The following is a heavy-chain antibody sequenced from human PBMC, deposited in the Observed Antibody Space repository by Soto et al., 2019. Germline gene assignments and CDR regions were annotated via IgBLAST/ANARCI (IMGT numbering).Heavy chain of an antibody. D-gene: IGHD6-13*01. CDR1: GFTFSSYG. V-gene: IGHV3-30*18. J-gene: IGHJ1*01. Sequence: GGSLRLSCAASGFTFSSYGMHWVRQAPGKGLEWVAVISYDGSNKYYADSVKGRFTISRDNSKNTLYLQMNSLRAEDTAVYYCAKDPSSGIAAEYFQHWGQGTLVTVSS. CDR3: AKDPSSGIAAEYFQH. CDR2: ISYDGSNK.